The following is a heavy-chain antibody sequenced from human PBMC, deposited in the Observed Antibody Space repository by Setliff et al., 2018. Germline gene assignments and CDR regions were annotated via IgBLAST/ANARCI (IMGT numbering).Heavy chain of an antibody. D-gene: IGHD6-19*01. Sequence: KPSETLSLTCTVSGGSISSSNYYWGWIRQPPGKGLEWIGNIYNSGSTYYNPSLKSRVTMSVDTSKNHFSLKLTSVTAADTALYCCARGGSSGWYGGAFDMWGQGTMVTVSS. V-gene: IGHV4-39*02. CDR3: ARGGSSGWYGGAFDM. CDR1: GGSISSSNYY. CDR2: IYNSGST. J-gene: IGHJ3*02.